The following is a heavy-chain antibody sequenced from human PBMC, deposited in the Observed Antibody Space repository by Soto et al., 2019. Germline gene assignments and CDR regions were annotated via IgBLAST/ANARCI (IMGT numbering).Heavy chain of an antibody. Sequence: SETLSLTCTVSGGSISSYYWSWIRQPPGKGLEWIGCIYYSGSTNYNPSLKSRVTISVDTSKNQFSLKLSSVTAADTAVYYCARSTVTTGYYYYYYMDVWGKGTTVTVSS. D-gene: IGHD4-4*01. J-gene: IGHJ6*03. CDR1: GGSISSYY. CDR3: ARSTVTTGYYYYYYMDV. V-gene: IGHV4-59*01. CDR2: IYYSGST.